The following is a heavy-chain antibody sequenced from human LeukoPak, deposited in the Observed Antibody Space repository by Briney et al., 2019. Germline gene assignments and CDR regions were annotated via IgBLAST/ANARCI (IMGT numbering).Heavy chain of an antibody. CDR2: INHSGST. J-gene: IGHJ4*02. Sequence: SETLSLTCSVSGGFNTHYYWSWIRQPPGKGLEWIGEINHSGSTNYNPSLKSRVTISVDTSKNQFSLKLSSVTAADTAVYYCASRGRGLDYGDYVDYWGQGTLVTVSS. CDR1: GGFNTHYY. D-gene: IGHD4-17*01. V-gene: IGHV4-34*01. CDR3: ASRGRGLDYGDYVDY.